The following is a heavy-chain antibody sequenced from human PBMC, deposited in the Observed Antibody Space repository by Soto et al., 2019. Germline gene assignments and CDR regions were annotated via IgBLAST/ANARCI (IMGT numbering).Heavy chain of an antibody. V-gene: IGHV4-39*01. CDR3: ARSIRLILAIVRGASGPYFAY. Sequence: ASETLSLTCTVSGGSSSSSSYYWGWIRQPPGKGLEWIGSIYYSGSTYYNPSLKSRVTISVDTSKNQFSLKLSSVTAADTAVYYCARSIRLILAIVRGASGPYFAYRGHGTPVTISS. J-gene: IGHJ4*01. CDR2: IYYSGST. CDR1: GGSSSSSSYY. D-gene: IGHD3-10*01.